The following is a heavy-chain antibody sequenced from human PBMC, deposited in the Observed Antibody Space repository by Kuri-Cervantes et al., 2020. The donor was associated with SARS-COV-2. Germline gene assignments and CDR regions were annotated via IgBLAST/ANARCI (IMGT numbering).Heavy chain of an antibody. CDR1: GFTFSSYA. CDR3: AKSASSGYYHIDY. V-gene: IGHV3-30*07. D-gene: IGHD3-22*01. Sequence: GESLKISCAASGFTFSSYAMHWVRQAPGKGLEWVAVISYDGSNKYYADSVKGRFTISRDNSKNALYLQMNSLRAEDTAVYYCAKSASSGYYHIDYWGQGTLVTVSS. J-gene: IGHJ4*02. CDR2: ISYDGSNK.